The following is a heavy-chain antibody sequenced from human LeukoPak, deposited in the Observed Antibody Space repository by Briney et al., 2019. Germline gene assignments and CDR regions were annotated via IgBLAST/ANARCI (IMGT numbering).Heavy chain of an antibody. Sequence: ASVKVSCKASGYTFTGYYMHWVRQAPGQGLEWMGWINPNSGGTNYAQKFQGGVTMTRDTSISTAYMELSRLRSDDTAVYYCARMGYCSSTSCYPYFDYWGQGTLVTVSS. CDR1: GYTFTGYY. CDR2: INPNSGGT. D-gene: IGHD2-2*01. J-gene: IGHJ4*02. CDR3: ARMGYCSSTSCYPYFDY. V-gene: IGHV1-2*02.